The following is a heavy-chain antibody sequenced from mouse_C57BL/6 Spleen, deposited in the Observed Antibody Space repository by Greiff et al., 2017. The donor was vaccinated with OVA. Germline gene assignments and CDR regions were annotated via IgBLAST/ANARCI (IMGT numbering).Heavy chain of an antibody. V-gene: IGHV5-4*03. J-gene: IGHJ1*03. D-gene: IGHD1-1*01. Sequence: EVMLVESGGGLVKPGGSLKLSCAASGFTFSSYAMSWVRQTPESRLEWVATISDGGTYTYSPVNVQGRFTISMKHAKNDLYLQMSHLQSEDTAMYYCARDREPRYGSSYGWYFDVWGTGTTVTVAS. CDR2: ISDGGTYT. CDR1: GFTFSSYA. CDR3: ARDREPRYGSSYGWYFDV.